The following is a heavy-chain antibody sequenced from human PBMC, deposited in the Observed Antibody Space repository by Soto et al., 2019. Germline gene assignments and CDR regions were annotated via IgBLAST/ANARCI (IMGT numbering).Heavy chain of an antibody. V-gene: IGHV4-4*02. CDR3: ARRGIAVAGTLDY. J-gene: IGHJ4*02. D-gene: IGHD6-19*01. CDR2: IYHSGST. Sequence: QVQLQASGPGLVKPSGTLSLTCAVSSDSMSSDYWWSWVRQLPGKGLEWIGEIYHSGSTNYNPSLKSRVTISVDKSKNQFSLKLSSGTAADTAIYYCARRGIAVAGTLDYWGQGTLVTVSS. CDR1: SDSMSSDYW.